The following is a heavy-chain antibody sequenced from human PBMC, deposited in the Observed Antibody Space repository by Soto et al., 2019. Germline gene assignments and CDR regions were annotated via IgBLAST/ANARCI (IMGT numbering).Heavy chain of an antibody. CDR1: GFTFSNYA. V-gene: IGHV3-23*01. J-gene: IGHJ4*02. Sequence: EVQLLESGGGLVQPGGSLRLSCAASGFTFSNYAMTWVRQAPGKGLEWVSAISGSGGSTYYADSVKGRCTISRDNSKNTVYLQMNSLRAEDTAIYYCAKDLIAVAGRGHVDYWGQGTLVTVSS. D-gene: IGHD6-19*01. CDR2: ISGSGGST. CDR3: AKDLIAVAGRGHVDY.